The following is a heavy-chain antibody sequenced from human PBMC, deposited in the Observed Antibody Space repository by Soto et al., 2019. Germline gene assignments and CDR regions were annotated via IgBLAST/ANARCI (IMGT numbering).Heavy chain of an antibody. CDR2: INHSGST. CDR1: GGSFSGYY. J-gene: IGHJ6*02. D-gene: IGHD6-13*01. Sequence: LSLTCAVYGGSFSGYYWSWIRQPPGKGLEWIGEINHSGSTNYNPSLKSRVTISVDTSKNQFSLKLSSVTAADTAVYYCAKGDKQQPVIGYYYFGMDVWGQGTTVTVSS. V-gene: IGHV4-34*01. CDR3: AKGDKQQPVIGYYYFGMDV.